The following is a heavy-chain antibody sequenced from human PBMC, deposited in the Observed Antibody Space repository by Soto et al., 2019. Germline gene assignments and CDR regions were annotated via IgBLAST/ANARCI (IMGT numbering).Heavy chain of an antibody. CDR1: GFTFSSYA. CDR2: ISGSGGST. CDR3: AKVTYYYEGSANGWFDP. J-gene: IGHJ5*02. Sequence: GGSLRLACAASGFTFSSYAMSWVRQAPGKWLEWVSAISGSGGSTYYADSVKGRFTISRDNSKNTLYLQMNSLRAEDTAVYYCAKVTYYYEGSANGWFDPWGQGTLVTVSS. V-gene: IGHV3-23*01. D-gene: IGHD3-22*01.